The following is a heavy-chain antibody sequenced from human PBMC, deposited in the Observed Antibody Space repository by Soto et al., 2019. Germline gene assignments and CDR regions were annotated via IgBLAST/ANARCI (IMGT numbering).Heavy chain of an antibody. CDR1: GGFVSSSSYS. J-gene: IGHJ6*02. D-gene: IGHD3-10*01. V-gene: IGHV4-39*01. CDR2: MYSSENT. Sequence: PSETLSLTCSVSGGFVSSSSYSWGWIRQSPGKGLEWIGTMYSSENTYYNPSLLSRVTISVDTSKNEFSLRLSSVTAADTAVYYCASRYYYGSGSYYKERKTTERDYYYYGMDVWGQGTTVTVSS. CDR3: ASRYYYGSGSYYKERKTTERDYYYYGMDV.